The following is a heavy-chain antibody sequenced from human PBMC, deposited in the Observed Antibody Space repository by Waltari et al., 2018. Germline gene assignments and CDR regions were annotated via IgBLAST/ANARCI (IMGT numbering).Heavy chain of an antibody. V-gene: IGHV4-4*02. CDR1: GDSLSSTYC. Sequence: QLQESGPGLVKPSGTLSLTCGVSGDSLSSTYCWSWVRQPPGKGLEWIGQVRGDGATNYNPSFASRVPVSLDTYNIQFSLMVTSATAADTSVYYCARDRGRGLYLDSWGPGTLVTVSP. CDR3: ARDRGRGLYLDS. D-gene: IGHD2-15*01. J-gene: IGHJ4*02. CDR2: VRGDGAT.